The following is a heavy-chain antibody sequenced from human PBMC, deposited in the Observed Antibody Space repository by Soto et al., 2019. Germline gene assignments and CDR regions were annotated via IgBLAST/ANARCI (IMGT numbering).Heavy chain of an antibody. V-gene: IGHV1-69*01. J-gene: IGHJ4*02. Sequence: QLQLVQSGAEVREPGSSVKVSCKASGGTFSSYPFIWVRQAPGQGLEWMGGITPTLNIAKYAEKFQGRVTITADESTSTVNMHLSSLRSEDTAVYFCARGYYSGSNPSAFDYWGQGTLVAVSS. CDR2: ITPTLNIA. CDR1: GGTFSSYP. CDR3: ARGYYSGSNPSAFDY. D-gene: IGHD1-26*01.